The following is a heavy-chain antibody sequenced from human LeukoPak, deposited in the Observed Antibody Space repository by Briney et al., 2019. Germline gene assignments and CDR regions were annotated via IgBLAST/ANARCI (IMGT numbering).Heavy chain of an antibody. CDR1: GFPFYRYW. D-gene: IGHD3-16*01. CDR3: ARQPIYEAYFDF. Sequence: GGSLRLSCAASGFPFYRYWMSWVRLAPGKGLEWVANIKHDGSEKTFVDSVKGRFTISRNNAENSLYLQMNSLRAEDTAVYYCARQPIYEAYFDFWGQGTLVTVSS. V-gene: IGHV3-7*01. CDR2: IKHDGSEK. J-gene: IGHJ4*02.